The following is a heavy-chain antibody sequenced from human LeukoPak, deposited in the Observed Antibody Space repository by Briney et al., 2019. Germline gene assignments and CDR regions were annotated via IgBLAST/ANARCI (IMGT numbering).Heavy chain of an antibody. CDR2: TSFSGST. Sequence: PSETLSLTCTVSGASISSYYWTWIRQPPGKGLEWIGFTSFSGSTNYNPSLKSRVTISVDTSRNQFSLRLNAMTAADTAAYYCARRNYDILTGFYGGGTYNYYYTDVWGKGTTVIVSS. J-gene: IGHJ6*03. V-gene: IGHV4-59*08. CDR3: ARRNYDILTGFYGGGTYNYYYTDV. D-gene: IGHD3-9*01. CDR1: GASISSYY.